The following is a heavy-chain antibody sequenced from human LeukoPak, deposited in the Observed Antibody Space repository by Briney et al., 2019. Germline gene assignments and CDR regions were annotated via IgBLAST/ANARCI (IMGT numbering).Heavy chain of an antibody. CDR2: INHSGST. D-gene: IGHD6-13*01. Sequence: SETLSLTCAVYGGSFSGYYWSWIRQPPGKGLEWIGEINHSGSTNYNLSLKSRVTISVDTSKNQFSLKLSSVTAADTAVYYCARGPVDSSSWGDFDYWGQGTLVTVSS. V-gene: IGHV4-34*01. CDR1: GGSFSGYY. CDR3: ARGPVDSSSWGDFDY. J-gene: IGHJ4*02.